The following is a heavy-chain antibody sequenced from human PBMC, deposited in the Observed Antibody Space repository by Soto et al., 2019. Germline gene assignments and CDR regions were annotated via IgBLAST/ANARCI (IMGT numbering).Heavy chain of an antibody. V-gene: IGHV4-30-2*01. CDR3: AREHYGDYGYGMDV. J-gene: IGHJ6*02. Sequence: SETLSLTCAVSGGSISSGGYSWSWIRQPPGKGLEWVGYIYHSGSTYYNPSLKSRVTISVDRSKNQFSLKLSSVTAADTAVYYCAREHYGDYGYGMDVWGQGTTVTVSS. D-gene: IGHD4-17*01. CDR1: GGSISSGGYS. CDR2: IYHSGST.